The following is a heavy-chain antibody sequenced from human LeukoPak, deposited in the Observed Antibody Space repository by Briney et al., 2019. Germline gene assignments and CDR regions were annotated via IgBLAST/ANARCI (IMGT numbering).Heavy chain of an antibody. Sequence: GGSLRLSCAASGFTFSDYYMSWIRQAPGKGLEWVSYISSSGSTIYYADSVKGRFTISRDNAKNSLYLQMNSLRAEDTAVYYCARDLGDYVSYYYYYGMDVWGQGTTVTVSS. CDR3: ARDLGDYVSYYYYYGMDV. CDR2: ISSSGSTI. CDR1: GFTFSDYY. J-gene: IGHJ6*02. D-gene: IGHD4-17*01. V-gene: IGHV3-11*01.